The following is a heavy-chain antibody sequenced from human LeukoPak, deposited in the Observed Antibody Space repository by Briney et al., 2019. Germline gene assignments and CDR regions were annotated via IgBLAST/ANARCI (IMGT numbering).Heavy chain of an antibody. CDR1: GGTFSSYA. V-gene: IGHV1-69*13. D-gene: IGHD3-3*01. CDR2: IIPIFGTA. Sequence: GASVKVSCKASGGTFSSYAISWVRQAPGQGREWMGGIIPIFGTANYAQKFQGRVTITADESTSTAYMELSSLRSEHTAVYYCARDEGGGFWSGYSGDWGQGTLVTASS. CDR3: ARDEGGGFWSGYSGD. J-gene: IGHJ4*02.